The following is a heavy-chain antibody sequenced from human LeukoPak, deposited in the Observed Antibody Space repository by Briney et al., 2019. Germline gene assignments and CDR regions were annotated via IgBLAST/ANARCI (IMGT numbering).Heavy chain of an antibody. CDR3: ASDSGYDPIDY. CDR2: ISGSGGST. CDR1: GFTFSSYE. Sequence: GGSLRLSCAASGFTFSSYEMNWVRQAPGKGLEWVSAISGSGGSTYYADSVKGRFTISRDNSKNTLYLQMNSLRAEDTAVYYCASDSGYDPIDYWGQGTLVTVSS. V-gene: IGHV3-23*01. D-gene: IGHD5-12*01. J-gene: IGHJ4*02.